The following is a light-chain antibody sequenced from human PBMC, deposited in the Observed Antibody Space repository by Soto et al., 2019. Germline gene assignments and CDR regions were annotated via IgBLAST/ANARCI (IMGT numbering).Light chain of an antibody. J-gene: IGLJ3*02. Sequence: QSALTQPASVSGSPGQSITISCAGASSDVGRYNLVSWYQQHPGKAPKLLIYDDRERPSGASYRFSGSKSGNTASLTISGLQAEDEADYYCCSYAGSSTLVVFGGGTKLTVL. V-gene: IGLV2-23*01. CDR3: CSYAGSSTLVV. CDR1: SSDVGRYNL. CDR2: DDR.